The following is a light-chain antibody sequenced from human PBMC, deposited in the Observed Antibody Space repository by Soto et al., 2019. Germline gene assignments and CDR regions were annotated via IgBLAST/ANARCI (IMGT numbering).Light chain of an antibody. V-gene: IGKV1-33*01. CDR3: QQYNNWPSRT. J-gene: IGKJ1*01. CDR2: DAS. Sequence: PSSLSASVGDRVTITCQASQDISNYLNWYQQKPGKAPKLLIYDASNLETGVPSRFSGSGSGTDFTLTISSLQPEDFAVYYCQQYNNWPSRTFGQGTKVDIK. CDR1: QDISNY.